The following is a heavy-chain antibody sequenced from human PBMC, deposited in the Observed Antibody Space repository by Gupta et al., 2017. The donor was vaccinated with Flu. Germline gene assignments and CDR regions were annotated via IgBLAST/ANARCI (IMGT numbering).Heavy chain of an antibody. V-gene: IGHV3-23*01. CDR1: GFTLITYS. D-gene: IGHD6-19*01. J-gene: IGHJ6*02. CDR3: ARNIAVAGSSYYYDAMDV. Sequence: EVQLLESGGGLVQPGGSLKLSCAASGFTLITYSMSWVRQDPGKGLEWVSVVAGSGIGTYYADSVKGRFTISRDSSKSTLYLQMNSLRAEDTAVYYCARNIAVAGSSYYYDAMDVWGQGTTVTVSS. CDR2: VAGSGIGT.